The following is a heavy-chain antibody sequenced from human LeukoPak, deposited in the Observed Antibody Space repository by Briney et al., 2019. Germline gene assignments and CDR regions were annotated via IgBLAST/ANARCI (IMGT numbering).Heavy chain of an antibody. J-gene: IGHJ6*04. CDR2: INHSGST. CDR1: GGSFSGYY. V-gene: IGHV4-34*01. Sequence: KASETLSLTCAVYGGSFSGYYWSWIRQPPGKGLEWIGEINHSGSTNYNPSLKSRVTISVDTSKNQFSLKLSSVTAADTAAYYCARKPFYYGSGRGMDVWGKGTTVTVSS. D-gene: IGHD3-10*01. CDR3: ARKPFYYGSGRGMDV.